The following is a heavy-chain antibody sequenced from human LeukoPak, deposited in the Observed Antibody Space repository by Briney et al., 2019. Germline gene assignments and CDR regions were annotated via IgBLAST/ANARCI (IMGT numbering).Heavy chain of an antibody. CDR1: GFTFSGSA. CDR3: AELGITMIGGV. D-gene: IGHD3-10*02. V-gene: IGHV3-48*03. J-gene: IGHJ6*04. CDR2: ISSSGSTI. Sequence: PGGSLRLSCAASGFTFSGSAMHWVRQASGKGLEWVSYISSSGSTIYYADSVKGRFTISRDNAKNSLYLQMNSLRAEDTAVYYCAELGITMIGGVWGKGTTVTIPS.